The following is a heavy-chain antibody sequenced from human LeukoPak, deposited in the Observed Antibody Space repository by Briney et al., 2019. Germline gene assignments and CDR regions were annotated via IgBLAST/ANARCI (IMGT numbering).Heavy chain of an antibody. D-gene: IGHD1-14*01. CDR1: LDSTTSNF. J-gene: IGHJ4*02. CDR3: AREILGGFNPGAY. Sequence: PSETLSLTCTVSLDSTTSNFWSWVRHSPGKGLEWIGEIHRSGSPNYNPSLQSRVTISIDRSRNQIALELSSVTAADTAVYYCAREILGGFNPGAYWGQGTLVTVSS. CDR2: IHRSGSP. V-gene: IGHV4-4*02.